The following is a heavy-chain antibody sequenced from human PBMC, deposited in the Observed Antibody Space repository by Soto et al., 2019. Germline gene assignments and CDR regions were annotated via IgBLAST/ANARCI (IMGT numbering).Heavy chain of an antibody. CDR1: GGSISSYY. V-gene: IGHV4-59*01. J-gene: IGHJ6*02. Sequence: PSETLSLSCTVSGGSISSYYCSWIRQAPGKGLEWIGYIYYSGSTNYNPSLKSRVTISVDTSKTQFSLKLSSVTAADTAVYYCARFGHSYGSGLGPVWGQGTTVTVSS. D-gene: IGHD5-18*01. CDR3: ARFGHSYGSGLGPV. CDR2: IYYSGST.